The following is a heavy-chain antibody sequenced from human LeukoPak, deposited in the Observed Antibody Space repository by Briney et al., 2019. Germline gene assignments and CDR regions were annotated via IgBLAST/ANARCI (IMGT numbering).Heavy chain of an antibody. J-gene: IGHJ4*02. Sequence: GGSLRLSCAASGFTFSSYRMNWVRQAPGKGLEWVSYISSSSTIYYADSVKGRFTISRDNAKNSLYLQMNSLRAEDTAVYYCARGNDFWSGYPPFGYWGQGTLVTVSS. V-gene: IGHV3-48*01. CDR1: GFTFSSYR. CDR2: ISSSSTI. CDR3: ARGNDFWSGYPPFGY. D-gene: IGHD3-3*01.